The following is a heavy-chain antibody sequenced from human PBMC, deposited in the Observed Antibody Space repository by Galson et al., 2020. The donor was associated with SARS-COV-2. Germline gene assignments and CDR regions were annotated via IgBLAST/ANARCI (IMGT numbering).Heavy chain of an antibody. CDR1: GYTFTSYD. D-gene: IGHD2-15*01. J-gene: IGHJ4*02. CDR3: ARDSRDTYCSGGSCYSNGLDY. Sequence: ASVTVSCKASGYTFTSYDINWVRQATGQGLEWMGWMNPNSGNTGYAQKFQGRVTMTRNTSISTAYMELSSLRSEDTAVYYCARDSRDTYCSGGSCYSNGLDYWGQGTLVTVSS. CDR2: MNPNSGNT. V-gene: IGHV1-8*01.